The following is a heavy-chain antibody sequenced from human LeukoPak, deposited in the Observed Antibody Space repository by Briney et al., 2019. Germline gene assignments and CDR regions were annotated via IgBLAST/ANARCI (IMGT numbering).Heavy chain of an antibody. V-gene: IGHV4-4*02. CDR3: ASNMPTGYYRGYYYYGMDV. Sequence: PSETLSLTCAVSGGSISSSNWWSWVRQPPGKGLEWIGEIYHSGSTNYNPSLKSRVTISVDKSKNQFSLKLSSVTAADTAVYYCASNMPTGYYRGYYYYGMDVWGQGTTVTVSS. CDR2: IYHSGST. J-gene: IGHJ6*02. D-gene: IGHD3-9*01. CDR1: GGSISSSNW.